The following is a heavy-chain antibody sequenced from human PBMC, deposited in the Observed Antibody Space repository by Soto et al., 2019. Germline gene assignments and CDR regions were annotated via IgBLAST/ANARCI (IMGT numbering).Heavy chain of an antibody. CDR1: GGTFSSYA. Sequence: SVKVSCKASGGTFSSYAISWVRQAPGQGLEWMGGIIPIFGTANYAQKFQGRVTITADESTSTAYMELSSLRSEDTAVYYCARISPTDCSSTSCHQAPFDYWRQGTLVTVSS. V-gene: IGHV1-69*13. J-gene: IGHJ4*02. D-gene: IGHD2-2*01. CDR3: ARISPTDCSSTSCHQAPFDY. CDR2: IIPIFGTA.